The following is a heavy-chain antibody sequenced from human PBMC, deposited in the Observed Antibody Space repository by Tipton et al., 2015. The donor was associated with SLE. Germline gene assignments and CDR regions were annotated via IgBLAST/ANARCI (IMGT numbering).Heavy chain of an antibody. J-gene: IGHJ4*02. CDR1: GDSISSSSYY. CDR2: FYSSGTT. CDR3: AREGGSF. Sequence: TLSLTCTVSGDSISSSSYYWGWIRQPPGKGLEWIGSFYSSGTTYYNPSLESRVTISVDTSKNQFSLNLSSVTAADTAVYYCAREGGSFWGQGTLVTVSS. D-gene: IGHD1-26*01. V-gene: IGHV4-39*02.